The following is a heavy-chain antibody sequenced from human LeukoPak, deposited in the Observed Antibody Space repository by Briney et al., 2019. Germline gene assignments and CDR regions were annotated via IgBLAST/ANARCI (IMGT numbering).Heavy chain of an antibody. D-gene: IGHD1-14*01. V-gene: IGHV4-31*03. J-gene: IGHJ3*02. CDR1: GGSISSGGYY. CDR3: ARDPGWPGNAFDI. CDR2: IYYSGST. Sequence: SETVSLPCTVSGGSISSGGYYWSWIRQHPGEGLEWIGFIYYSGSTYYNPSLKSRVTISVDTSKSQFSLKLSSETAADTAVYYCARDPGWPGNAFDIWGQGTMVTVSS.